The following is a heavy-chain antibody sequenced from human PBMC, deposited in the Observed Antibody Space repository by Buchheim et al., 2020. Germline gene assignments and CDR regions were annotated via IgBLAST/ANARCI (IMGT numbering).Heavy chain of an antibody. V-gene: IGHV4-34*01. CDR2: INHSGST. J-gene: IGHJ4*02. D-gene: IGHD2-2*01. CDR3: ARGWGYCSSTSCSPFDY. Sequence: QVQLQQWGAGLLKPSETLSLTCAVYGGSFSGYYWSWIRQPPGKRLEWIGEINHSGSTNYNPSLQSRVTISVDTSKNKFSLKLSSVTAADTAVYYCARGWGYCSSTSCSPFDYWGQGTL. CDR1: GGSFSGYY.